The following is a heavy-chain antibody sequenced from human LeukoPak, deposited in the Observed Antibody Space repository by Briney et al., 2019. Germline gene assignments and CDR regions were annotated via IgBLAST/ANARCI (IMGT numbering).Heavy chain of an antibody. D-gene: IGHD5-24*01. Sequence: ASVKVSCKASGYTFTSYGISWVRQAPGQGLEWMGWISAYNGNTNFAQKLQGRVTMTTDTSTSTAYMELRSLRSDDTAVYYCARFLDRYGYNFFDYWGQGTLVTVSS. CDR3: ARFLDRYGYNFFDY. J-gene: IGHJ4*02. CDR2: ISAYNGNT. V-gene: IGHV1-18*01. CDR1: GYTFTSYG.